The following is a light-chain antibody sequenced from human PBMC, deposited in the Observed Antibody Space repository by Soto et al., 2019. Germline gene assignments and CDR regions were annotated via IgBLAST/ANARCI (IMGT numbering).Light chain of an antibody. J-gene: IGKJ1*01. CDR3: QQYDSSPLT. V-gene: IGKV3-20*01. CDR2: AIS. CDR1: HTISSSY. Sequence: ENVLTQSPGTLSLSPGQRATLSCRASHTISSSYLAWYQQKPGQAPRLLIYAISDRATGVPDRFRGSGSGTDFTLTITRLEPEDFAVYFCQQYDSSPLTFGQGTKVEI.